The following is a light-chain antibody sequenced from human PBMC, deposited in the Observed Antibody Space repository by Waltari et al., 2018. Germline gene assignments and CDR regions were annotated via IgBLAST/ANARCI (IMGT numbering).Light chain of an antibody. V-gene: IGLV2-14*01. CDR2: EVS. Sequence: QSALTQPASVSGSPGQSITISCPGTSSAVDGYNYVSWYQQHPGKAPKLMIYEVSNRPSGVSNRFSGSKSGNTASLTIAGLQAEDEADYYCSSYTSSSTLEVFGGGTKLTVL. CDR3: SSYTSSSTLEV. CDR1: SSAVDGYNY. J-gene: IGLJ3*02.